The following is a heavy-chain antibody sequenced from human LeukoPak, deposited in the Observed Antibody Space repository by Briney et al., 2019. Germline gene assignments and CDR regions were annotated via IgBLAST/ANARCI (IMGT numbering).Heavy chain of an antibody. CDR3: AKVKGWYGEGYFDY. Sequence: GGSLRLSCAASGFAFSSNYMSWVRQAPGKGLEWVSVIYRDAKTYYADSVKGRFTISRDISKNTLFLQMTSLRAEDTALYYCAKVKGWYGEGYFDYWGQGTLVTVSS. V-gene: IGHV3-53*01. J-gene: IGHJ4*02. CDR2: IYRDAKT. D-gene: IGHD3-10*01. CDR1: GFAFSSNY.